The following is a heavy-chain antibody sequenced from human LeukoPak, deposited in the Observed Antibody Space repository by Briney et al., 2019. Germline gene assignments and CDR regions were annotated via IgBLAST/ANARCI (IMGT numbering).Heavy chain of an antibody. J-gene: IGHJ4*02. CDR1: GFTFSSYE. CDR3: ARDGEDYDSSGYYYHFDY. V-gene: IGHV3-48*03. D-gene: IGHD3-22*01. Sequence: GGSLRLSCAASGFTFSSYEMNWVRQAPGRGLEWFSYISSSGSSIYYADSVKGRFTISRDNAKNSLYLQMNSLRAEDTAVYYCARDGEDYDSSGYYYHFDYWGQGTLVTVSS. CDR2: ISSSGSSI.